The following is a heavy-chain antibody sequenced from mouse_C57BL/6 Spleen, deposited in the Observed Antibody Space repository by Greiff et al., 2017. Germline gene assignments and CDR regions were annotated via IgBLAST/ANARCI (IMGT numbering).Heavy chain of an antibody. J-gene: IGHJ3*01. D-gene: IGHD4-1*01. V-gene: IGHV6-3*01. Sequence: EVQLQESGGGLVQPGGSMKLSCVASGFTFSNYWMNWVRQSPEKGLEWVAQIRLKSDNYATHYAESVKGRFTISREDSKSSVYLQMNNLRAEDTGIYYCTDGPGWFAYWGQGTLVTVSA. CDR3: TDGPGWFAY. CDR2: IRLKSDNYAT. CDR1: GFTFSNYW.